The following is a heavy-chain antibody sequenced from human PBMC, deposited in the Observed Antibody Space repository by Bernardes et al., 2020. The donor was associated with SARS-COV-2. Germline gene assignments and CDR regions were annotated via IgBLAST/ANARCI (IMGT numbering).Heavy chain of an antibody. Sequence: GWSLRLSCAASGFTFSDYYMSWIRQAPGKGLEWVSYISSSSSYTNYADSVKGRFTISRDNAKNSLYLQMNSLRAEDTAVYYCARVVDSGSYYGNYYFDYWGQGTLVTVSS. CDR2: ISSSSSYT. J-gene: IGHJ4*02. CDR1: GFTFSDYY. D-gene: IGHD1-26*01. V-gene: IGHV3-11*06. CDR3: ARVVDSGSYYGNYYFDY.